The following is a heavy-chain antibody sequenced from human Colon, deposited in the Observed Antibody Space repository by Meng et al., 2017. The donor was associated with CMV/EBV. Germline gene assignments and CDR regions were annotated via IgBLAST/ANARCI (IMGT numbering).Heavy chain of an antibody. V-gene: IGHV3-48*03. D-gene: IGHD3-16*02. J-gene: IGHJ3*02. CDR2: IGSGGGAI. CDR3: ARKGWNYREAFDI. Sequence: GESLKTSCVASGFTFSSYEMNWVRQAPGKGLEWISHIGSGGGAIYYGDSVKGRFTISRDNAKNSLYLQMNSLRAEDTAVYYCARKGWNYREAFDIWGQGTVVTVSS. CDR1: GFTFSSYE.